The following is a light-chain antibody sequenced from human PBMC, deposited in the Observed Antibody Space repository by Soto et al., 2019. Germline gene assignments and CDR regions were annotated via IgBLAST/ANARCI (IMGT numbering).Light chain of an antibody. Sequence: QSALTQPASVSGSPGQSITISCPGTSSDVGSYHYVSWFQQHPGKAPKLIIFEVSDRPSGVSTRFSGSKSGDTASLTISGLQADDEADYYCSSYTSGRDVYVFGGGTRSPS. CDR2: EVS. CDR3: SSYTSGRDVYV. J-gene: IGLJ1*01. V-gene: IGLV2-14*01. CDR1: SSDVGSYHY.